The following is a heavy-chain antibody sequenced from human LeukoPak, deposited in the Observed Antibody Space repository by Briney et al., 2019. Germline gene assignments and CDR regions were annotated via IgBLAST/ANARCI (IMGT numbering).Heavy chain of an antibody. V-gene: IGHV3-53*01. D-gene: IGHD5-12*01. Sequence: GGSLRLSCAASGFTVSSKYMSWVRQAPGKGLEWVSDIYSGGSTYYADSVKGRFTISRDSSKNTLYLQMNSLRAEDTAVYYCARGVGGYDLLAYYYYYYMDVWGKGTTVTVSS. CDR1: GFTVSSKY. CDR3: ARGVGGYDLLAYYYYYYMDV. CDR2: IYSGGST. J-gene: IGHJ6*03.